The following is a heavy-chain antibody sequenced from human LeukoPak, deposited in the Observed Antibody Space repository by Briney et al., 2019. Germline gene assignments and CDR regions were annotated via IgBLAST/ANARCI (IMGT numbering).Heavy chain of an antibody. CDR1: GGSISSGDYY. D-gene: IGHD6-13*01. CDR3: ARAEQQLGNDAFHI. V-gene: IGHV4-31*03. Sequence: SQTLSLTCTVSGGSISSGDYYWSWIRQHPGKGLEWIGCISYSGSTYYNPSLKSRVSISVDTSKNQFSLKLSSVTAADAAVYYCARAEQQLGNDAFHIWGQGTMVTVSS. CDR2: ISYSGST. J-gene: IGHJ3*02.